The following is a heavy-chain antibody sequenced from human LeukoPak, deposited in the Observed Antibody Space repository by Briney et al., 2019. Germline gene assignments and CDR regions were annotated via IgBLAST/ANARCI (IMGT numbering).Heavy chain of an antibody. D-gene: IGHD2-15*01. V-gene: IGHV3-33*01. Sequence: GRSLRLSCAASGFTFSSYGMHWVRQAPGKGLEWVAVIWCDGSNKYYADSVKGRFTISRDNSKNTLYLQMNSLRAEDTAVYYCARRGRVAATLFDYWGQGTLVTVSS. CDR2: IWCDGSNK. J-gene: IGHJ4*02. CDR1: GFTFSSYG. CDR3: ARRGRVAATLFDY.